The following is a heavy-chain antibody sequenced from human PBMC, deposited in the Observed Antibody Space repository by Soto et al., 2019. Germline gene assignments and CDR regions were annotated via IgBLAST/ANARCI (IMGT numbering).Heavy chain of an antibody. J-gene: IGHJ3*02. CDR1: GGSISGGYYP. CDR2: IYNSGST. V-gene: IGHV4-30-2*01. Sequence: NLPHTCAVSGGSISGGYYPWGWVRQPPGKGLEWIGFIYNSGSTYYNPSLKSRVTISVDRSKNHFFLNLTSVTAADTAFYYCATYRELFPIWGQGTKVIVSS. CDR3: ATYRELFPI. D-gene: IGHD1-7*01.